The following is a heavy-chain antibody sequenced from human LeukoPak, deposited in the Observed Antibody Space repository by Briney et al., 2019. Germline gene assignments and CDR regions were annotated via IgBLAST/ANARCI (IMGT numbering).Heavy chain of an antibody. J-gene: IGHJ4*02. CDR2: ISSSSSYI. V-gene: IGHV3-21*01. CDR1: GFTFSSYS. CDR3: AREGYCSGGSCYHNYYFDY. Sequence: GGSLRLSCAASGFTFSSYSMNWVRQAPGKGLEWVSSISSSSSYIYYADSVKGRFTISRDNSKNTLYLQMNSLRAEDTAVYYCAREGYCSGGSCYHNYYFDYWGQGTLVTVSS. D-gene: IGHD2-15*01.